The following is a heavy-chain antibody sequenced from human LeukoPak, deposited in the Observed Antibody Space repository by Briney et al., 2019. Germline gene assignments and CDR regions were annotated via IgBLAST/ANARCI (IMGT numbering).Heavy chain of an antibody. CDR2: ISSSSSTI. CDR1: GFTFSSYS. CDR3: AGGEWESPRGFDY. D-gene: IGHD1-26*01. J-gene: IGHJ4*02. Sequence: TGGSPRLSCAASGFTFSSYSMNWVRQAPGKGLEWVSYISSSSSTIYYADSVKGRFTISRDNAKNSLYLQMNSLRAEDTAVYYCAGGEWESPRGFDYWGQGTLVTVSS. V-gene: IGHV3-48*04.